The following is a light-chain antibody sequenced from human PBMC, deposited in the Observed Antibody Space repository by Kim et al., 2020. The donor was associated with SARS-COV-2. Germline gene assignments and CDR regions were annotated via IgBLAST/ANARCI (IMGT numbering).Light chain of an antibody. Sequence: SASVGDRVTITCRASQSDSRYLNWYQHKAGQAPKLLIYAASSLQSGVPPRFSGSGSGTDFTLTNSSLQPEDFATYYCQQTYITVTFGQGTRLEIK. CDR1: QSDSRY. V-gene: IGKV1-39*01. CDR2: AAS. CDR3: QQTYITVT. J-gene: IGKJ5*01.